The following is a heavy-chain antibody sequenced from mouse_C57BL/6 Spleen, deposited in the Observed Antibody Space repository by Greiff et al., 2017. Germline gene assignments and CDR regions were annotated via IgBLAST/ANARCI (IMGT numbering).Heavy chain of an antibody. Sequence: DVHLVESGEGLVKPGGSLKLSCAASGFTFSSYAMSWVRQTPEKRLEWVAYISSGGDYIYYADTVKGRFTISRDNARNTLYLQMSSLKSEDTAMYYCTRDYYGSRYAMDYWGQGTSVTVSS. V-gene: IGHV5-9-1*02. J-gene: IGHJ4*01. CDR2: ISSGGDYI. D-gene: IGHD1-1*01. CDR3: TRDYYGSRYAMDY. CDR1: GFTFSSYA.